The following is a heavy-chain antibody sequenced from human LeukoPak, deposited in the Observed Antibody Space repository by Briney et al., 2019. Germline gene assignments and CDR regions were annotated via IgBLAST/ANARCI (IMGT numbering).Heavy chain of an antibody. J-gene: IGHJ3*02. CDR2: ISGSGGST. D-gene: IGHD3-3*01. CDR3: ARDGYTDFWSGSNDAFDI. Sequence: GGSLRLSCAASGFTFSSYAMSWVRQAPGKGLEWVSAISGSGGSTYYADSVKGRFTISRDNSKNTLYLQMNSLRAEDTAVYYCARDGYTDFWSGSNDAFDIWGQGTMVTVSS. CDR1: GFTFSSYA. V-gene: IGHV3-23*01.